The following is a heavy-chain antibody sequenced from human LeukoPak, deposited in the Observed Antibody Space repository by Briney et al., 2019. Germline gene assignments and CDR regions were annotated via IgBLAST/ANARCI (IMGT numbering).Heavy chain of an antibody. CDR2: IYPGDSDI. CDR3: ARGLYCSGGSCRFDY. V-gene: IGHV5-51*01. D-gene: IGHD2-15*01. J-gene: IGHJ4*02. Sequence: GESLKISCDGSGYSFTSSWIGWVRQMAGKGLEWMGIIYPGDSDIRYSPSFQGQVTISADKSITTAYLQWSSLKASDTAIYYCARGLYCSGGSCRFDYWGQGTLVTVSS. CDR1: GYSFTSSW.